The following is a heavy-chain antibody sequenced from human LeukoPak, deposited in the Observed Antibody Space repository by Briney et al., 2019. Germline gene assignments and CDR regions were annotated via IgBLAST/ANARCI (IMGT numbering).Heavy chain of an antibody. CDR3: ARGRYYGSGSYPLTPNWFDP. D-gene: IGHD3-10*01. CDR1: GGSISSYY. CDR2: IYYSGST. Sequence: SSETLSLTCTVSGGSISSYYWSWIRQPPGKGLEWIGYIYYSGSTNYNPSLKSRVTISVDTSKNQFSLKLSSVTAADTAVYYCARGRYYGSGSYPLTPNWFDPWGQGTLVTVSS. J-gene: IGHJ5*02. V-gene: IGHV4-59*01.